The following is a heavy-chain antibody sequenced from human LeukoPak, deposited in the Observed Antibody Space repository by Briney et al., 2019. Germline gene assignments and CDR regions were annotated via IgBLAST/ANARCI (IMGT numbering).Heavy chain of an antibody. D-gene: IGHD4-17*01. CDR3: AKDQVTTMVLDY. J-gene: IGHJ4*02. V-gene: IGHV3-30*02. CDR1: GFTFSSYS. Sequence: GGSLRLSCAASGFTFSSYSMNWVRQAPGKGLEWVAFIRYDGSNKYYADSVKGRFTISRDNSKNTLYLQMNSLRAEDTAAYYCAKDQVTTMVLDYWGQGTLVTVSS. CDR2: IRYDGSNK.